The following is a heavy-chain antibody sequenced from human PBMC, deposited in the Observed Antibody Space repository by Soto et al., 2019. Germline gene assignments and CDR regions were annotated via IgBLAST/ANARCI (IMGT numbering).Heavy chain of an antibody. CDR3: ARVDRLIVVVPAAMRAADGMDV. Sequence: GESLKISCKGSGYSSTNNWIGWVRQMPGKGLEWMGIIYPGDSNTRYSPSLQGQVTISVDKSISTAYLQWSSLKATDTAMYYCARVDRLIVVVPAAMRAADGMDVWGQGTTVTVSS. D-gene: IGHD2-2*01. CDR2: IYPGDSNT. V-gene: IGHV5-51*01. J-gene: IGHJ6*02. CDR1: GYSSTNNW.